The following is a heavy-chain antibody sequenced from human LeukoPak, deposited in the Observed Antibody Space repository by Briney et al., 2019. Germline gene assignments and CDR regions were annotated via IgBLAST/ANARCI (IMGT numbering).Heavy chain of an antibody. Sequence: PGGSLRLSCAASGFTFSSYSMNWVRQAPGKGLEWVSSISSGSSYIYYADSVKGRFAISRDNAKNSLYLQMASLRAEDTAVYYCARMGIAAVGAYYFDYWGQGTLVAVSS. CDR1: GFTFSSYS. J-gene: IGHJ4*02. D-gene: IGHD6-13*01. CDR2: ISSGSSYI. V-gene: IGHV3-21*01. CDR3: ARMGIAAVGAYYFDY.